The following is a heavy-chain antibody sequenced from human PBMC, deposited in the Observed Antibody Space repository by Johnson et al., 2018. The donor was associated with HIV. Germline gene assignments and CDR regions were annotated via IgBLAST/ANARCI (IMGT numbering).Heavy chain of an antibody. Sequence: VQLVESGGALVQPGRSLRLSCAASGFTFSDYYMSWIRQAPGKGLEWVSYISSSGSTIYYADSVKGRFTISRDNAKNTLYLQMNSLRAEDTAVYYCARSWELGETAFDIWGQGTMVTVSS. CDR2: ISSSGSTI. CDR3: ARSWELGETAFDI. V-gene: IGHV3-11*04. D-gene: IGHD1-26*01. J-gene: IGHJ3*02. CDR1: GFTFSDYY.